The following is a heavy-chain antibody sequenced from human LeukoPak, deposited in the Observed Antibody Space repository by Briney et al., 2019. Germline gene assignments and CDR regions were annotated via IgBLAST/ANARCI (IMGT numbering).Heavy chain of an antibody. Sequence: SETLSLTCTVSGDSISRSYWSWIRQPPGKGLEWIGYMFYGGSTNYNPSLKSRVTMSVDTSKNQFSLKLSSVTAADTAVYYCARHQWLGPFDYWGQGTLVTVSS. J-gene: IGHJ4*02. CDR1: GDSISRSY. D-gene: IGHD6-19*01. CDR2: MFYGGST. V-gene: IGHV4-59*08. CDR3: ARHQWLGPFDY.